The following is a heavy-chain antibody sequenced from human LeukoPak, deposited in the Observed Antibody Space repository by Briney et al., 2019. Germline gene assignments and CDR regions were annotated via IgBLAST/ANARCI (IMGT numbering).Heavy chain of an antibody. Sequence: GGSLRLSCAASGFTFSSYGMHWVRQASGKGLEWVAVIWYDGSNKYYADSVKGRFTICRDNSKTTLYLQMKSLRAEDTAVYYCARGVYYYDSSGYYPLHAFDIWGQGTMVTVSS. CDR1: GFTFSSYG. CDR2: IWYDGSNK. CDR3: ARGVYYYDSSGYYPLHAFDI. V-gene: IGHV3-33*01. D-gene: IGHD3-22*01. J-gene: IGHJ3*02.